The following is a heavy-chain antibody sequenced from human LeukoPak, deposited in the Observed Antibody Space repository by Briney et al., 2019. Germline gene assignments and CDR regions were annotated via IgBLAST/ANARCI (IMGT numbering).Heavy chain of an antibody. Sequence: GGSLRLSCAASGFTFDDYGMSWVRQAPGKGLEWVSGINWNGGSTAYADSVKGRFTISRDNAKNSLYLQMNSLRAEDTAVYYCARAQKGGYGALYYYYYMDVWGKGTTVTISS. D-gene: IGHD4-17*01. CDR2: INWNGGST. V-gene: IGHV3-20*04. CDR1: GFTFDDYG. J-gene: IGHJ6*03. CDR3: ARAQKGGYGALYYYYYMDV.